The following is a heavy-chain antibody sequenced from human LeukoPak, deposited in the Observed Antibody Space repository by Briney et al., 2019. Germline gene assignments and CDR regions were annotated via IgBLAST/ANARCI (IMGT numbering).Heavy chain of an antibody. V-gene: IGHV5-51*01. D-gene: IGHD3-16*01. J-gene: IGHJ4*02. CDR2: IYPRDSDT. CDR1: GYTFTHQW. Sequence: GESLKISCKASGYTFTHQWIGWVRQKSGSGLEWMGIIYPRDSDTRYSPSFQGHVTISADTSINTAYLEWSRLEASDTAIYYCARYWDLIGAIWGQGTLVSVSS. CDR3: ARYWDLIGAI.